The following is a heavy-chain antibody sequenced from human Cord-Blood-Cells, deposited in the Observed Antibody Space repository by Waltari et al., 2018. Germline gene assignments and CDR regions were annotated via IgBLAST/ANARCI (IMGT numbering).Heavy chain of an antibody. D-gene: IGHD1-26*01. CDR1: GGSISSYY. CDR3: ARGYSGSYYDY. J-gene: IGHJ4*02. V-gene: IGHV4-59*01. CDR2: IYYSGST. Sequence: QVQLQESGPGLVKPSEPLSLTCPVAGGSISSYYWSWIRQPPGKGLEWIGYIYYSGSTNYNPSLKSRVTISVDTSKNQFSLKLSSVTAADTAVYYCARGYSGSYYDYWGQGTLVTVSS.